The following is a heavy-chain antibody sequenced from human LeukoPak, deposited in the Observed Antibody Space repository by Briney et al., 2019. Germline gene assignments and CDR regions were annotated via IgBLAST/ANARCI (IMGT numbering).Heavy chain of an antibody. V-gene: IGHV3-23*01. CDR2: ISASGE. Sequence: GGSLRLSCAASGFTFRRLAMTWVRQAPGKGLEWVATISASGEYYADPVKGRFTISRDNSKNTVYLQMNSLRAEDTAVYYCANEGPSFDYWGQGTLVTVSS. J-gene: IGHJ4*02. CDR3: ANEGPSFDY. CDR1: GFTFRRLA.